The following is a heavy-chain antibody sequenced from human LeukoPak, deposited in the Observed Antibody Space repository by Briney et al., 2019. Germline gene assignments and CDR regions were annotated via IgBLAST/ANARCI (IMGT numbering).Heavy chain of an antibody. Sequence: SETLSLTCAVYGGSFSGYYWSWIRQPPGKGLEWIGEINHSGSTNYNPSLKSRVTISVDTSKNQFSLKLSSVTAADTAVYYCARDSHYYDSSGYFPLYYYMDVWGKGTTVTVSS. CDR1: GGSFSGYY. V-gene: IGHV4-34*01. J-gene: IGHJ6*03. CDR2: INHSGST. D-gene: IGHD3-22*01. CDR3: ARDSHYYDSSGYFPLYYYMDV.